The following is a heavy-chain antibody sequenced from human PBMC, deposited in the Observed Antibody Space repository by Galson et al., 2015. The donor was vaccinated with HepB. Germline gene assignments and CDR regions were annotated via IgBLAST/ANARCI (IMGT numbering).Heavy chain of an antibody. D-gene: IGHD6-13*01. J-gene: IGHJ3*02. CDR2: ISAYNGNT. Sequence: QGLEWMGWISAYNGNTNHAQKLQGRVTMTTDTSTSTAYMELRSLRTDDTAVYYCARDLGSSWYGGNAFDIWGQGTMVTVSS. V-gene: IGHV1-18*01. CDR3: ARDLGSSWYGGNAFDI.